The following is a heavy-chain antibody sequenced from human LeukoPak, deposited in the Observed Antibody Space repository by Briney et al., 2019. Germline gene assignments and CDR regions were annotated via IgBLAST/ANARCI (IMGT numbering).Heavy chain of an antibody. CDR2: IYYSGST. CDR3: AREQGYYYYMDV. Sequence: PSETLSLTCTVSGGSISSYYWSWIRQPPGKGLEWIGYIYYSGSTNYNPSLKSRVTISADTSKNQFSLKLSSVTAADTAVYYCAREQGYYYYMDVWGKGTTVTISS. V-gene: IGHV4-59*01. CDR1: GGSISSYY. J-gene: IGHJ6*03.